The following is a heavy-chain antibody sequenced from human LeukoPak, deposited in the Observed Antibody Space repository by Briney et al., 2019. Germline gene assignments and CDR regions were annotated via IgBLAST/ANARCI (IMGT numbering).Heavy chain of an antibody. Sequence: GGSLRLSCAASGFTFSSYAMTWVRQAPGKGLEWVSDISVSGGNTYYADSVQGRFIISRDNSKDTLNLQMNSLRVEDTAVYYCAKGASGSYHTPYDYWGQGSLVTVSS. CDR1: GFTFSSYA. J-gene: IGHJ4*02. D-gene: IGHD1-26*01. V-gene: IGHV3-23*01. CDR3: AKGASGSYHTPYDY. CDR2: ISVSGGNT.